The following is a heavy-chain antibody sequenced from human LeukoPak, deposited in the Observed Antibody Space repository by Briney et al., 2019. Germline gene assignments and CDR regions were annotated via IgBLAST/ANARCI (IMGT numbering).Heavy chain of an antibody. Sequence: PSETLSLTCTVSGGSISSSSYYWGWIRQPPGKGLEWIGSIYYSGSTYYNPSLKSRVTISVDTSKNQFSLKLSSATAADTAVYYCGSLLYCSSTSCSPNFDYWGQGTLVTVSS. J-gene: IGHJ4*02. CDR3: GSLLYCSSTSCSPNFDY. CDR2: IYYSGST. CDR1: GGSISSSSYY. V-gene: IGHV4-39*01. D-gene: IGHD2-2*01.